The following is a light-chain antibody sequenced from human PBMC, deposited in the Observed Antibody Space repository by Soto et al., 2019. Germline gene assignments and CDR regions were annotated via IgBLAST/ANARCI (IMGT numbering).Light chain of an antibody. J-gene: IGKJ4*01. V-gene: IGKV1D-12*01. CDR2: DAS. CDR3: QQAHSFPLT. Sequence: DIQMTQSPSSVSASAGDRVTITCRASQDITYWLAWYQQTPGKVPKVLIYDASSLQGGVPSRFSGSGSGTDFTLTISSLQPEDSATYYCQQAHSFPLTFGGGTKVEIK. CDR1: QDITYW.